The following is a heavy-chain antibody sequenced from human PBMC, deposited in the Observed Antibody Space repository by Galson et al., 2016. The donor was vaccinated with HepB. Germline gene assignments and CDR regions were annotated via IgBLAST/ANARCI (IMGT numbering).Heavy chain of an antibody. CDR3: AKDSGWLSED. Sequence: SLRLSCAASGFTFNTYVMNWVRQAPGKGLEWVSSITTSSSYKYYADSLKGRFTISRDNAKNSLYLQMNSLRAEDTATYYCAKDSGWLSEDWGQGTLVTVSS. CDR2: ITTSSSYK. D-gene: IGHD6-19*01. CDR1: GFTFNTYV. V-gene: IGHV3-21*04. J-gene: IGHJ4*02.